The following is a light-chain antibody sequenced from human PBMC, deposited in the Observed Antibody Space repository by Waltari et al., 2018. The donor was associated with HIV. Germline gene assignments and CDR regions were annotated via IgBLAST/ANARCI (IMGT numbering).Light chain of an antibody. CDR1: SSDVGAYNR. CDR2: DVR. V-gene: IGLV2-11*01. CDR3: CSFAGSYIV. J-gene: IGLJ1*01. Sequence: QSALTQPRSVSGSPGQSVTISCTGTSSDVGAYNRVSWYQQHPGKAPKVVIYDVRERPAGVPDRFSGSKSANTASLTISGLQADDEADYHCCSFAGSYIVFGTGTKATVL.